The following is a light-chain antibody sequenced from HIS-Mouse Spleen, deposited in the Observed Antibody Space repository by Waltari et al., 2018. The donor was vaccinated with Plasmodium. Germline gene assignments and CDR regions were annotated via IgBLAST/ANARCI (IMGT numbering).Light chain of an antibody. CDR3: QQYNNWSFT. Sequence: EIVMPQSPATLSVSPGETATLSCRASHSVSSNLAWYQQKPGQAPRLLIYGASTRATGIPARFSGSGSGTEFTLTISSLQSEDFAVYYCQQYNNWSFTFGPGTKVDIK. CDR2: GAS. CDR1: HSVSSN. J-gene: IGKJ3*01. V-gene: IGKV3-15*01.